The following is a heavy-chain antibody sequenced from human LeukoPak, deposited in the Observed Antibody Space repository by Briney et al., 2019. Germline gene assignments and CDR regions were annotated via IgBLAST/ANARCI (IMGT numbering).Heavy chain of an antibody. V-gene: IGHV3-33*01. CDR1: GFTFSSHG. CDR2: IWYDGSQT. Sequence: GRSLRLSCAVSGFTFSSHGMNWVRQAPGKGLEWVALIWYDGSQTHYADPVKGRFTISRDNSKNMLYLQMNSLRVEDTAVYYCARHYISGWYDYWGQGTLVTVSS. D-gene: IGHD6-19*01. CDR3: ARHYISGWYDY. J-gene: IGHJ4*02.